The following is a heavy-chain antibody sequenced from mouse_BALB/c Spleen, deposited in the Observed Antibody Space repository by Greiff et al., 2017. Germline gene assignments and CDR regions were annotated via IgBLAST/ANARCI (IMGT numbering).Heavy chain of an antibody. D-gene: IGHD2-4*01. CDR1: GFTFSSYG. Sequence: DVQLVESGGDLVKPGGSLKLSCAASGFTFSSYGMSWVRQTPDKRLEWVATISSNGGSTYYPDSVKGRFTISRDNAKNTLYLQMSSLKSEDTAMYYCARVGGLRHAMDYWGQGTSVTVSS. V-gene: IGHV5-6-3*01. J-gene: IGHJ4*01. CDR3: ARVGGLRHAMDY. CDR2: ISSNGGST.